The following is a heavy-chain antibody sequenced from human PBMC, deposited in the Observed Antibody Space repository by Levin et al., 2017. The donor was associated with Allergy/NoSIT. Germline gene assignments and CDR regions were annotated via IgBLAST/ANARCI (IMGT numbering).Heavy chain of an antibody. V-gene: IGHV3-74*01. CDR3: ARGGCSSTSCLDS. J-gene: IGHJ5*01. D-gene: IGHD2-2*01. Sequence: GESLKISCAASGFTFSNYWMHWVRQAPGKGLVWVSHINSDGSNTNYADSVKGRFTISRDNAKNTLYLQMNSLRAEDTAVYYCARGGCSSTSCLDSWGQGTMVTVSP. CDR1: GFTFSNYW. CDR2: INSDGSNT.